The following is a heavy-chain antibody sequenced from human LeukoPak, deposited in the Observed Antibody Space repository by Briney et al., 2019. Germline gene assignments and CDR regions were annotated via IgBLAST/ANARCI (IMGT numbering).Heavy chain of an antibody. V-gene: IGHV6-1*01. J-gene: IGHJ4*02. CDR3: AREDLGAAYFDF. Sequence: SQTLSLTCAISGDSVSTNNVAWNWIRQSPSRGLEWLGRTYYRSKWYNDYAVSVKSRITINPDTSKNQFSLQLNSATPDDTAVYYCAREDLGAAYFDFWGQGTLVTVSS. D-gene: IGHD3-16*01. CDR1: GDSVSTNNVA. CDR2: TYYRSKWYN.